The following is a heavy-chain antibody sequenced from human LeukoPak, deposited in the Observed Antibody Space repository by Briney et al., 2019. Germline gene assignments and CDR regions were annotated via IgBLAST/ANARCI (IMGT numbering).Heavy chain of an antibody. Sequence: GGSLRLSCAASGFIFDTYGMHWVRQAPGKGLEWVAVIWYDGGKKYYADSVKGRFTISRDDAKNSLYLQMNSLRAEDTAVYYCARQGSSVYYGMDVWGQGTTVTVSS. CDR2: IWYDGGKK. V-gene: IGHV3-33*01. J-gene: IGHJ6*02. D-gene: IGHD2-2*01. CDR1: GFIFDTYG. CDR3: ARQGSSVYYGMDV.